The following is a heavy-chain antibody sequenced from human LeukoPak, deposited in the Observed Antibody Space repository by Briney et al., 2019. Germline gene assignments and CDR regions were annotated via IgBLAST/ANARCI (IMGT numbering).Heavy chain of an antibody. J-gene: IGHJ4*02. Sequence: SVKVSCKASGGTFSSYAISWVRQAPGQGLEWMGRIIPIFGIANYAQKFQGRVTITADKSTSTAYMELGSLRSEDTAVYYCARDLRGLGYDSSGYHYWGQGTLVTVSS. D-gene: IGHD3-22*01. CDR1: GGTFSSYA. V-gene: IGHV1-69*04. CDR2: IIPIFGIA. CDR3: ARDLRGLGYDSSGYHY.